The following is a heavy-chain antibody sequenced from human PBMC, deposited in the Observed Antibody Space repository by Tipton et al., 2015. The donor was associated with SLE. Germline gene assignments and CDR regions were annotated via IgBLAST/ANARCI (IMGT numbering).Heavy chain of an antibody. D-gene: IGHD3-9*01. CDR2: INHSGTT. J-gene: IGHJ4*02. CDR3: ARGTARYFDFYYFDY. Sequence: TLSLTCTVSGGSISSSDDYWGWIRQPPGKGLEWIGEINHSGTTYYNPSLKSRVTISVDRSKNQFSLKLSSVTAADTAVYYCARGTARYFDFYYFDYWGQGTLITVSS. CDR1: GGSISSSDDY. V-gene: IGHV4-39*07.